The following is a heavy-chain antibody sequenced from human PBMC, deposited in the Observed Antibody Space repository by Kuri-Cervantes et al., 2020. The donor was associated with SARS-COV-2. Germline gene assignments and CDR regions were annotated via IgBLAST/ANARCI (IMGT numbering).Heavy chain of an antibody. D-gene: IGHD6-13*01. CDR3: ARAAAGNWYFDL. Sequence: GSLRLSCTVSGGSISSHYWSWIRQPPGKGLEWIGYIYYSGSTNYNPSLKSRVTISVDTSKNQFSLKLSSVTAADTAVYYCARAAAGNWYFDLWGRGTLVTVSS. J-gene: IGHJ2*01. CDR1: GGSISSHY. CDR2: IYYSGST. V-gene: IGHV4-59*08.